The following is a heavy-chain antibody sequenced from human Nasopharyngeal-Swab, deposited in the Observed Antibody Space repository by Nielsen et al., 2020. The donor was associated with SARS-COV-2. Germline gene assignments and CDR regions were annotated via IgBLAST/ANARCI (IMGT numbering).Heavy chain of an antibody. V-gene: IGHV3-48*02. Sequence: GGSLRLSCAASGFPFISYSMNWVRQAPGKGLEWVSYISSSSSTIYYADSVKGRFTISRDNAKNSLYLQMNSLRDEDTAVYYCARDGYSSSWYAFDIWGQGTMVTVSS. CDR1: GFPFISYS. CDR2: ISSSSSTI. D-gene: IGHD6-6*01. CDR3: ARDGYSSSWYAFDI. J-gene: IGHJ3*02.